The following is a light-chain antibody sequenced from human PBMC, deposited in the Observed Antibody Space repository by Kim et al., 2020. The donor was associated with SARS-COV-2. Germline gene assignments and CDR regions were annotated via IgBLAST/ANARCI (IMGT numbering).Light chain of an antibody. CDR1: KLGDKY. V-gene: IGLV3-1*01. CDR3: QAWDRSTTYVV. CDR2: QDT. Sequence: SYELTQPPSLSVSPGQTASITCSGDKLGDKYTSWYQQKPGQSPVVVIYQDTRRPSGIPERFSGSSSGNTATLTISGTQAMDEADYYCQAWDRSTTYVVFGGGTQLTVL. J-gene: IGLJ2*01.